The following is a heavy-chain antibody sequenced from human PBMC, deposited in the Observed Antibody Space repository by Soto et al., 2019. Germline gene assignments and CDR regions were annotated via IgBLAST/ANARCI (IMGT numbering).Heavy chain of an antibody. Sequence: QVQLVESGGGVGQPGRSLRLSCAASGFTFSSYGMHWVRQAPGKGLEWVAVIWYDGSNKYYADSVKGRFTISRDNSKNTLYLQMNSLRAEDTAVYYCARAPQVGAYFDYWGQGTLVTVSS. CDR2: IWYDGSNK. V-gene: IGHV3-33*01. CDR3: ARAPQVGAYFDY. CDR1: GFTFSSYG. J-gene: IGHJ4*02. D-gene: IGHD1-26*01.